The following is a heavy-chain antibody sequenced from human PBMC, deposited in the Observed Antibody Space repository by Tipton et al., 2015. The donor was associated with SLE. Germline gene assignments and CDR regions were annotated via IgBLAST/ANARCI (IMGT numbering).Heavy chain of an antibody. CDR3: ARGPYDYIWGSYRGYFDY. D-gene: IGHD3-16*02. CDR1: GFSFSSYG. CDR2: VSGAGGST. Sequence: SLRLSCAASGFSFSSYGMTWVRQAPEKGLEWVSGVSGAGGSTYYADSVKGRFRISRDNSERTLYLQMNSLRAEGTAVYYCARGPYDYIWGSYRGYFDYWGQGTLVTVSS. V-gene: IGHV3-23*01. J-gene: IGHJ4*02.